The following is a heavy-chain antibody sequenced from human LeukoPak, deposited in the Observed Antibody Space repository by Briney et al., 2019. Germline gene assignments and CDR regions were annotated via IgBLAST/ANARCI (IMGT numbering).Heavy chain of an antibody. J-gene: IGHJ4*02. CDR3: ARLDSESSGDYFDY. Sequence: SGGSLRLSCAASGFTFSSSAMSWVRQAPGKGLEWVSSISGSGSGGSTYYADSVKGRFTISRDNAKNSLYLQMNSLRAEDTAVYYCARLDSESSGDYFDYWGQGTLVTVSS. CDR2: ISGSGSGGST. V-gene: IGHV3-23*01. D-gene: IGHD2-15*01. CDR1: GFTFSSSA.